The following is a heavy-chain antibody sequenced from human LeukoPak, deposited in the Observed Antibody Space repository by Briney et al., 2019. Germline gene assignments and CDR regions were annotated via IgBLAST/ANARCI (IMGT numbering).Heavy chain of an antibody. Sequence: PGGSLRLSCAASGFTFSSYGMHWVRQAPGKGLEWVALIWYDGSSKHYADSVKGRFTISRDNSKNTLYLQMNSLTAGDTAVYFCSRVGSSGWPNYFDSWGQGTLVTVSS. CDR2: IWYDGSSK. V-gene: IGHV3-33*01. D-gene: IGHD6-19*01. CDR1: GFTFSSYG. J-gene: IGHJ4*02. CDR3: SRVGSSGWPNYFDS.